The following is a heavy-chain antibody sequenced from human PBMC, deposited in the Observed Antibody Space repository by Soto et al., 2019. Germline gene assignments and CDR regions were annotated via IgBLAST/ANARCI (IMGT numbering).Heavy chain of an antibody. J-gene: IGHJ6*02. CDR1: GFTFSSYG. V-gene: IGHV3-30*18. D-gene: IGHD2-8*01. CDR2: ISYDGSNK. Sequence: GGSLRLSCAASGFTFSSYGMHWVRQAPGKGLEWVAVISYDGSNKYYADSVKGRFTISRDNSKNTLYLQMNSLRAEDMAVYYCAKDRGDEWRARYYYGMDVWGQGTTVTVSS. CDR3: AKDRGDEWRARYYYGMDV.